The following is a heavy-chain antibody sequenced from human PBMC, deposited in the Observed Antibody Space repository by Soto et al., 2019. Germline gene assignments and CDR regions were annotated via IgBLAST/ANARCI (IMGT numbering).Heavy chain of an antibody. CDR1: GFTFSSYG. Sequence: QVQLVESGGGVVQPGRSLRLSCAASGFTFSSYGMHWVRQAPGKGLEWVAVISYDGSNKYYADSVKGRFTISRDNSKNTLYLQMNSLRAEDTAVYYCAKDLAAAGNVGMDVWGQGTTVTVSS. CDR3: AKDLAAAGNVGMDV. CDR2: ISYDGSNK. V-gene: IGHV3-30*18. J-gene: IGHJ6*02. D-gene: IGHD6-13*01.